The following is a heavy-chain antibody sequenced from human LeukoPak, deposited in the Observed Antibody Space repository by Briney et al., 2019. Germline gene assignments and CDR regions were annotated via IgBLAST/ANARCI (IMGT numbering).Heavy chain of an antibody. Sequence: HPGGSLRLSCAASGFTFSSYWMSWVRQAPGKGREWVANIKQDGSEKYYVDSVKGRFTISRDNAKNSLYLQMNSLRAEDTAVYYCARDHSSSWYSIIYYYYGMDVWGQGTTVTVSS. CDR3: ARDHSSSWYSIIYYYYGMDV. CDR1: GFTFSSYW. V-gene: IGHV3-7*01. CDR2: IKQDGSEK. D-gene: IGHD6-13*01. J-gene: IGHJ6*02.